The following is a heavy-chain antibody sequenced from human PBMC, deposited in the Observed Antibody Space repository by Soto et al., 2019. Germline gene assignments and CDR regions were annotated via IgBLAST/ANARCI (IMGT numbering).Heavy chain of an antibody. D-gene: IGHD2-21*02. J-gene: IGHJ6*02. CDR2: ISSTGRTI. CDR3: AREETAWPLAYGLDV. Sequence: LRLSCGASGFTFSNYYMSWIRQAPGKGLEWVSYISSTGRTIYYADSVKGRFTVSRDNAQNSVSLQINSLRDEDTAVYYCAREETAWPLAYGLDVWGQGTTVTVSS. V-gene: IGHV3-11*04. CDR1: GFTFSNYY.